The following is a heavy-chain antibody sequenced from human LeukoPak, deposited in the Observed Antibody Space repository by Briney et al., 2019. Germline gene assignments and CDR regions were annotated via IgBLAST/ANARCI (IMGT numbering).Heavy chain of an antibody. V-gene: IGHV1-8*01. D-gene: IGHD6-13*01. CDR3: ARGRGYSGSWINRAYYFDY. CDR1: GYTFTSYD. Sequence: GASVKVSCKASGYTFTSYDINWVRQATGQGLEWMGWMNPNSGNTGYAQKFQGRVTMTRNTSISTAYMELSSLRSEDTAVYYCARGRGYSGSWINRAYYFDYWGQGTLVTVSS. CDR2: MNPNSGNT. J-gene: IGHJ4*02.